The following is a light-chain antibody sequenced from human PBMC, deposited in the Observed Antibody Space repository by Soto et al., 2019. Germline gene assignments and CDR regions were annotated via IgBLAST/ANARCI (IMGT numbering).Light chain of an antibody. CDR3: AVWDDSLKGVV. J-gene: IGLJ2*01. CDR1: SSNIGSHF. V-gene: IGLV1-44*01. Sequence: QSVLTQPPSASGTPGQRVTISCFGASSNIGSHFVNWYQQLPGTAPKVLIYSNNKRPSGVPDRFSGSKSGTSASLATSGLQSEDEAAYYCAVWDDSLKGVVFGGGTKLTVL. CDR2: SNN.